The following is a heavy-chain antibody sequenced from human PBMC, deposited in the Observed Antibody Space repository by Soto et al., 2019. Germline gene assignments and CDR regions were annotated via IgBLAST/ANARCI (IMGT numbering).Heavy chain of an antibody. CDR1: GFTFSSYA. CDR2: ISGSGGST. J-gene: IGHJ4*02. V-gene: IGHV3-23*01. D-gene: IGHD3-16*01. CDR3: AKDRDDYIWGSYWDY. Sequence: EVQLLESGGGLVQPGGSLRLSCAASGFTFSSYAMSWARQAPGKGLEWVSAISGSGGSTYYADSVKGRFTISRDNSKNTLYLQMNSLRAEDTAVYYCAKDRDDYIWGSYWDYWGQGTLVTVSS.